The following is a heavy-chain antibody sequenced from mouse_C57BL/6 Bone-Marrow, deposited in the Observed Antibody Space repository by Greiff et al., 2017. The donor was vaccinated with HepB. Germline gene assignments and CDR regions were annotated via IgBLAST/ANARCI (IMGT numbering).Heavy chain of an antibody. CDR2: IDPENGDT. CDR3: TPDAPFAY. Sequence: EVKLMESGAELVRPGASVKLSCTASGFNIKDDYMHWVKQRPEQGLEWIGWIDPENGDTEYASKFQGKATITADTSSNTAYLQLSSLTSEDTAVYYCTPDAPFAYWGQGTLVTVSA. CDR1: GFNIKDDY. D-gene: IGHD2-3*01. J-gene: IGHJ3*01. V-gene: IGHV14-4*01.